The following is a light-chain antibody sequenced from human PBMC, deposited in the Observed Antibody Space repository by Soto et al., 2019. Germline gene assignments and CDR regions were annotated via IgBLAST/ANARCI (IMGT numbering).Light chain of an antibody. Sequence: EIVLTQSPGTLSLSPGERATLSCRASQSISSNYLAWCQQKPGKAPRLLFYAASSRATGIPDRFSGSGSGTDFTLTISRLEPEDFAVYYCQQYGNSPWTFGQGTKVEI. CDR1: QSISSNY. CDR3: QQYGNSPWT. V-gene: IGKV3-20*01. J-gene: IGKJ1*01. CDR2: AAS.